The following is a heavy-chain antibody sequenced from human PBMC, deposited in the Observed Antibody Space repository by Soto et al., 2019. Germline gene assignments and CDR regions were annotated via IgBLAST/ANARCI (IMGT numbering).Heavy chain of an antibody. D-gene: IGHD5-18*01. V-gene: IGHV4-59*01. CDR2: IYYSGST. Sequence: TLSLTCTVSGGSISSYYWSWIRQPPGKGLEWIGYIYYSGSTNYNPSLKSRVTISVDTSKNQFSLKLSSVTAADTAVYYCASGYSYGFGHYYYYYGMDVWGQGTTVTVSS. CDR1: GGSISSYY. J-gene: IGHJ6*02. CDR3: ASGYSYGFGHYYYYYGMDV.